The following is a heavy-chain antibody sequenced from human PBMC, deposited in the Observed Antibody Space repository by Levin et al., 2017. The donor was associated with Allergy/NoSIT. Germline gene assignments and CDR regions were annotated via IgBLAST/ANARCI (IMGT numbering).Heavy chain of an antibody. CDR1: GFDFSSYN. D-gene: IGHD2-15*01. CDR2: ISSGVTTT. J-gene: IGHJ3*01. Sequence: GGSLRLSCAASGFDFSSYNMNWVRQAPGKGLEWLSFISSGVTTTYYAGSVKGRFTISRDNVKKSLYLRLNSLRVEDTAVYFCARGGILLGAFDLWGHGTMVTVSA. V-gene: IGHV3-48*01. CDR3: ARGGILLGAFDL.